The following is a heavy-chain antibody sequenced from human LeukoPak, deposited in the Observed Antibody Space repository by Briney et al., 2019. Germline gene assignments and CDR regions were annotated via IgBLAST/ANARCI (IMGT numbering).Heavy chain of an antibody. J-gene: IGHJ4*02. CDR2: IYHSGST. Sequence: PSETLSLTCTVSGYSISSGYYWGWIRQPPGKGLEWIGSIYHSGSTNYNPSLKSRVTISVDKSKNQFSLKLSSVTAADTAVYCCARADYDILTGYYENEYYFDYWGQGTLVTVSS. CDR3: ARADYDILTGYYENEYYFDY. V-gene: IGHV4-38-2*02. CDR1: GYSISSGYY. D-gene: IGHD3-9*01.